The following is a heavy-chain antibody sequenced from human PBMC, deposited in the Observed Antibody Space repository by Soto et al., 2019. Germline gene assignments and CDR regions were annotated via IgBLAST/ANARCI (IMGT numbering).Heavy chain of an antibody. D-gene: IGHD5-18*01. CDR3: ARFYQPEAGSNYKNWFDP. CDR1: GGCISSGGYY. V-gene: IGHV4-31*03. Sequence: KTSETLSLTCTVCGGCISSGGYYWSWIRQHPGKGLEWIGYIYYSGSTYYNPSLKSRVTISVDTSKNQFSLKLSSVTAADTAVYYCARFYQPEAGSNYKNWFDPWGQGPMVTVSS. CDR2: IYYSGST. J-gene: IGHJ5*02.